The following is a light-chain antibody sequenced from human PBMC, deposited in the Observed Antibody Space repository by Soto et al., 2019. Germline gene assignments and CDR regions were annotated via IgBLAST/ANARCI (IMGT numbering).Light chain of an antibody. V-gene: IGLV2-14*01. CDR3: SSYKSSSTLYV. CDR2: EVS. Sequence: QSSLAQPASVSGSPGNSITISCTGTSSDVGGYNYVSWYQQHPGKAPKLMIYEVSNRPSGVSNRFSGSKSGNKASLTISGLQAEDEADYYCSSYKSSSTLYVFGTGTKVTVL. CDR1: SSDVGGYNY. J-gene: IGLJ1*01.